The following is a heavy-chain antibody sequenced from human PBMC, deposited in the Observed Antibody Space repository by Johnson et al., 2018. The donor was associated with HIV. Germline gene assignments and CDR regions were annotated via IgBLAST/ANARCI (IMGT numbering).Heavy chain of an antibody. J-gene: IGHJ3*02. CDR2: ISGSGGST. Sequence: VHLLESGGDMVQPGRSLRLSCSASVFTFSSYGMHWVRQAPGKGLEWVSGISGSGGSTYYADSVKGRFPISRDNSTNTLYLQMNSLRAEDTAVYYCVRRPFGAAPGADTFDIWGQGTMVTVSS. D-gene: IGHD6-13*01. CDR1: VFTFSSYG. V-gene: IGHV3-23*01. CDR3: VRRPFGAAPGADTFDI.